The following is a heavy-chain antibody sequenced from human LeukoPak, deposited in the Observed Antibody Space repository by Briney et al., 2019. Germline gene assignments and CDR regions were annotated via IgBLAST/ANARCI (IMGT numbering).Heavy chain of an antibody. V-gene: IGHV1-69*13. CDR1: GGTFSSYA. D-gene: IGHD6-13*01. CDR3: ARESTAGSSWLYY. Sequence: GASVKVSCKASGGTFSSYAISWVRQAPGQGLEWMGGIIPIFGTANYAQKFQGRVTITADESTSTAYMELSSLRSEDTAVYYCARESTAGSSWLYYWGQGTLVTVSS. CDR2: IIPIFGTA. J-gene: IGHJ4*02.